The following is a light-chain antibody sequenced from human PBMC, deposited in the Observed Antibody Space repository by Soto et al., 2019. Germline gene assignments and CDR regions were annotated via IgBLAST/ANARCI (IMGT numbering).Light chain of an antibody. Sequence: EIVLTQSPATLSSFPGDRVTLSCRASQYINTRLAWYQHRPGQAPRLLIYQTSNRATGIPARFSGSGSGTDFTLTISSLEPEDFAVYYCQQRGITFGQGTRLEI. J-gene: IGKJ5*01. CDR1: QYINTR. V-gene: IGKV3-11*01. CDR3: QQRGIT. CDR2: QTS.